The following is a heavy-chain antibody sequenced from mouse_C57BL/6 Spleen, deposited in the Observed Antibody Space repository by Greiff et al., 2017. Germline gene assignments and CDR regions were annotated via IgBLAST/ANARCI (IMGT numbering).Heavy chain of an antibody. J-gene: IGHJ3*01. D-gene: IGHD3-2*02. Sequence: QVQLQQPGAELVKPGASVKMSCKASGYTFTSYWITWVKQRPGQGLEWIGDIYPGSGSTNYNEKFKGKATLTVDTSSSTAYMQLSSLTSEDSAVYYCARGLDSSGYVAYWGQGTLVTVSA. V-gene: IGHV1-55*01. CDR1: GYTFTSYW. CDR2: IYPGSGST. CDR3: ARGLDSSGYVAY.